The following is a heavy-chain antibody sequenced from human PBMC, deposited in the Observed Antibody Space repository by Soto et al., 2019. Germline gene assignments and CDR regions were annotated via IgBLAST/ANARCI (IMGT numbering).Heavy chain of an antibody. V-gene: IGHV3-23*01. D-gene: IGHD1-26*01. CDR1: GFTFNSYA. J-gene: IGHJ6*02. CDR2: ITGSGAST. Sequence: DVQVLESGGGLVQPGGSLRLTCATSGFTFNSYAIYWVRQAPGTGLEWVSAITGSGASTYYAESVRGRFTISRDNSKNTVFQQINNLRAEDTARYYCAKDLQGEGFASYGMGVWGQGTTVSVSS. CDR3: AKDLQGEGFASYGMGV.